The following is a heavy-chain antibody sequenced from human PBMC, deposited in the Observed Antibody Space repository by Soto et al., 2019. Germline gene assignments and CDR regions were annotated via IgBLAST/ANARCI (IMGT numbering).Heavy chain of an antibody. V-gene: IGHV1-69*13. Sequence: GASVKVSCKASGGTFSSYAISWVRQAPGQGLEWMGGIIPIFGTANYAQKFQGRVTITADESTSTAYMELSSLRSEDTAVYYCASLAYCGGDCHTYFDYWGQGTLVTVSS. D-gene: IGHD2-21*02. CDR1: GGTFSSYA. CDR3: ASLAYCGGDCHTYFDY. CDR2: IIPIFGTA. J-gene: IGHJ4*02.